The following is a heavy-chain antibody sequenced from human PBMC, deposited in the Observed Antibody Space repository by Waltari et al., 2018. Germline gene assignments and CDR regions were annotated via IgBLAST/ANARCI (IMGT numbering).Heavy chain of an antibody. J-gene: IGHJ6*02. CDR1: GFSFSSYA. D-gene: IGHD3-22*01. CDR3: ARDYCDRTNCHGMDV. Sequence: QAQLVESGGGVVQPGRSLRLSCPASGFSFSSYAMHGVRQAPGKGLEWVAVMSYNGRNIYYVASVKGRFTISRDNSKKMLYMQMNSLRTEDTAVYYCARDYCDRTNCHGMDVWGQGTTVTVS. CDR2: MSYNGRNI. V-gene: IGHV3-30*04.